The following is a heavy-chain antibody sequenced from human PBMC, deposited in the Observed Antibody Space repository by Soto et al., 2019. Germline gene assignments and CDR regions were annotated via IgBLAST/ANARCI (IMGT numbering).Heavy chain of an antibody. J-gene: IGHJ4*02. CDR1: GLNFKNYD. V-gene: IGHV3-30*14. D-gene: IGHD2-15*01. Sequence: GGSLRLSCVASGLNFKNYDMHWVRQSPGKGLEWLALLSYDETQAFYAESLGGRFTISRDNSKNTLYLQLNSLRTADTAIYYCVKDYCSISCPNYDPPKQFDSWGQGTLVTVSS. CDR2: LSYDETQA. CDR3: VKDYCSISCPNYDPPKQFDS.